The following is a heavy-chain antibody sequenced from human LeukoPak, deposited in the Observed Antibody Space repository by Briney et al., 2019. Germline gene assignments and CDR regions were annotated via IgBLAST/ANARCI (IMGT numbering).Heavy chain of an antibody. CDR2: INSGGRST. CDR1: GFTFSRCW. CDR3: ARDPDSSGWSSIEY. Sequence: PGGSLRLSCAASGFTFSRCWMHWVRQAPGKGLVCVSRINSGGRSTNYADSVKGRFTISRDNAKNTLYLQMNSLRAEDTAVYYCARDPDSSGWSSIEYWGQGTLVTVSS. J-gene: IGHJ4*02. V-gene: IGHV3-74*01. D-gene: IGHD6-19*01.